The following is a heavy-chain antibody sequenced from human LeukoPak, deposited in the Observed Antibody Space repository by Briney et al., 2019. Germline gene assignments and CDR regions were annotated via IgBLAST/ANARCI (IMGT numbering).Heavy chain of an antibody. CDR3: ARTMVRGKSPQNWFDP. Sequence: PSETLSLTCTVSGGSISSSSYYWGWIRQPPGKGLVWIGSIYYSGSTYYNPSLRSRVTISVDTSKNQFSLKLSSVTAADTAVYYCARTMVRGKSPQNWFDPWGQGTLVTVSS. CDR2: IYYSGST. J-gene: IGHJ5*02. V-gene: IGHV4-39*07. CDR1: GGSISSSSYY. D-gene: IGHD3-10*01.